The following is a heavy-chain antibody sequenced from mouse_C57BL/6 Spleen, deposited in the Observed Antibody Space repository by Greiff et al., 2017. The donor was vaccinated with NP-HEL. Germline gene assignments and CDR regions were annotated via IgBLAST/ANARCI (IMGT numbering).Heavy chain of an antibody. CDR2: SYPYNGVS. CDR1: GYSFTGYY. V-gene: IGHV1-31*01. CDR3: ARVVYYGSSYGYFDV. J-gene: IGHJ1*03. Sequence: VHVKQSGPELVKPGASVKISCKASGYSFTGYYMHWVKQSHGNILDWIGYSYPYNGVSSYNQKFKGKATLTVDKSSSTAYMELRSLTSEDSAVYYCARVVYYGSSYGYFDVWGTGTTVTVSS. D-gene: IGHD1-1*01.